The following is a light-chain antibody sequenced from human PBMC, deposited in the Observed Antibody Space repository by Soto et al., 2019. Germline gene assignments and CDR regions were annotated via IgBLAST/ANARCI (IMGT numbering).Light chain of an antibody. V-gene: IGKV3-20*01. J-gene: IGKJ2*01. CDR1: QSVSSSY. Sequence: EIVLTQSPGTLSLSPGERATLSCRASQSVSSSYLAWYQQKPGQAPRLLIYGASSRATGIPARFSGSGSGTDFTLTISGLEPEDFAVYYCQQYGSSPLYTFGQGTKLEIK. CDR2: GAS. CDR3: QQYGSSPLYT.